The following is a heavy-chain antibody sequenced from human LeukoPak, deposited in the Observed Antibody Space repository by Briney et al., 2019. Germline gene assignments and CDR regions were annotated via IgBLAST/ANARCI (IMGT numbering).Heavy chain of an antibody. J-gene: IGHJ4*02. CDR1: GGSFSGYY. CDR2: INHSGST. Sequence: SETLSLTCAVYGGSFSGYYWSWIRQPPGKGLEWIGEINHSGSTNYNPSLKSRVTISVDTSKNQFSLKLSSVTAADTAVYYCARGGIEAAGSYYFDYWGQGTLVTVSS. CDR3: ARGGIEAAGSYYFDY. D-gene: IGHD6-13*01. V-gene: IGHV4-34*01.